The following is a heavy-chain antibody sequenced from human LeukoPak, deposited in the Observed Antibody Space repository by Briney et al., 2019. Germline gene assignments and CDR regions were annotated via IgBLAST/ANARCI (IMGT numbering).Heavy chain of an antibody. CDR1: GGSISSGGYS. J-gene: IGHJ4*02. Sequence: PSETLSLTCAVSGGSISSGGYSWSWIRQPPGKGLEWIGYIYYTDSAYYNTSLKSRVTISVDTSKNQFSLKLNSVTAADTAVYYCASHSGGYAYWGQETLVTVSS. D-gene: IGHD5-12*01. V-gene: IGHV4-30-4*07. CDR2: IYYTDSA. CDR3: ASHSGGYAY.